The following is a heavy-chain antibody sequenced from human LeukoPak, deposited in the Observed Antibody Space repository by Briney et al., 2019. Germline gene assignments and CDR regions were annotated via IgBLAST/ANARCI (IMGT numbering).Heavy chain of an antibody. D-gene: IGHD2-15*01. CDR2: IIPIFGTA. V-gene: IGHV1-69*01. Sequence: SVKVSCKASGGTFSSYGISWVRQAPGQGIEWMGGIIPIFGTANYAQKFQGRVTITADESTSTAYMELSSLRSEDTAVYYCARAPTYCSGGSCYSYYYGMDVWGQGTTVTVSS. CDR3: ARAPTYCSGGSCYSYYYGMDV. CDR1: GGTFSSYG. J-gene: IGHJ6*02.